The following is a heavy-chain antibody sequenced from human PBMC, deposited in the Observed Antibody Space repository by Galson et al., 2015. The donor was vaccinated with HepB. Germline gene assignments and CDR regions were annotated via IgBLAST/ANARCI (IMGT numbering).Heavy chain of an antibody. Sequence: SVKVSCKASGGTFSSYAISWVRQAPGQGLEWMGGIIPILGIANYAQKFQGRVTITADKSTSTAYMELSSLRSEDTAVYYCARDGTYYYDSSADYYYYYMDVWGKGTTVTVSS. CDR1: GGTFSSYA. J-gene: IGHJ6*03. D-gene: IGHD3-22*01. CDR2: IIPILGIA. CDR3: ARDGTYYYDSSADYYYYYMDV. V-gene: IGHV1-69*10.